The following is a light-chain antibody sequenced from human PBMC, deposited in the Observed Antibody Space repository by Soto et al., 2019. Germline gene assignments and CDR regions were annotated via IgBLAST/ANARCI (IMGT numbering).Light chain of an antibody. V-gene: IGKV3-11*01. J-gene: IGKJ3*01. CDR1: QSISSY. CDR3: QQRSNWPLT. CDR2: DAS. Sequence: EIVLTQSPATLSLSPGERATLSCRASQSISSYLAWYQHKPGQAPRLLIYDASNRATGIPPRFSGSGSGTDFTLTISSLEPEDSAVYYCQQRSNWPLTFGPGTKVDIK.